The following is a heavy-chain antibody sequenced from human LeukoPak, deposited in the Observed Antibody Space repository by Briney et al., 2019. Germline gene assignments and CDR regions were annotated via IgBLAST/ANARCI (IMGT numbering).Heavy chain of an antibody. V-gene: IGHV3-43*02. J-gene: IGHJ5*02. D-gene: IGHD3-22*01. Sequence: PGGSLRLSCAASGFTFDDYAMHWVRQAPGKGLEWVSLISGDGGSTYYADSVKGRFTISRDNSKNSLYLQMNSLGTEDTALYYCAKDPNSYDSSGYYDHWGQGTLVTVSS. CDR1: GFTFDDYA. CDR3: AKDPNSYDSSGYYDH. CDR2: ISGDGGST.